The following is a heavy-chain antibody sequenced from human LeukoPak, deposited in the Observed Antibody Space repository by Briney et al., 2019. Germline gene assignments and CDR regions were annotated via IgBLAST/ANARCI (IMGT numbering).Heavy chain of an antibody. Sequence: GGSLRLSCAASGFTFSSYWMSWVRQAPGKGLEWVANIKQDGSEKYYVDSVKGRFTISRDNAKNTLDLQMNSLRADDTAVYYCAKAGSIRFDYWGQGTLVTVSS. J-gene: IGHJ4*02. CDR1: GFTFSSYW. CDR2: IKQDGSEK. D-gene: IGHD1-26*01. CDR3: AKAGSIRFDY. V-gene: IGHV3-7*03.